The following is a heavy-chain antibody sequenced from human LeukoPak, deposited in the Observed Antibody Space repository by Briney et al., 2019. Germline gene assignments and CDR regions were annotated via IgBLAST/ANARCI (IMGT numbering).Heavy chain of an antibody. CDR1: GFTFSSYS. D-gene: IGHD3-16*01. CDR2: IKSKTDGGTT. CDR3: TTDFYDYVWGSYRRDY. V-gene: IGHV3-15*01. J-gene: IGHJ4*02. Sequence: GGSLRLSCAASGFTFSSYSMNWVRQAPGKGLEWVGRIKSKTDGGTTDYAAPVKGRFTISRDDSKNTLYLQMNSLKTEDTAVYYCTTDFYDYVWGSYRRDYWGQGTLVTVSS.